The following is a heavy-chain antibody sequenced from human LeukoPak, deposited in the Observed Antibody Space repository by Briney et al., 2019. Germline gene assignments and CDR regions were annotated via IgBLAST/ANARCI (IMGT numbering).Heavy chain of an antibody. CDR3: ARGPHFDD. Sequence: PSETLSLTCAVYGGSFSDYYWSWIRQPPGKGLEWIGYIFSSGSTNYTPSLKGRVTILVDMSKNQFSLNLRSMTAADTAVYYCARGPHFDDWGQGTLVTVSS. CDR2: IFSSGST. CDR1: GGSFSDYY. V-gene: IGHV4-34*11. J-gene: IGHJ4*02.